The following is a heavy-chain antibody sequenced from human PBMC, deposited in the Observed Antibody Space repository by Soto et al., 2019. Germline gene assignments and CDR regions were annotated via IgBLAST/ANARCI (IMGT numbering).Heavy chain of an antibody. D-gene: IGHD3-10*01. CDR2: INHTGHT. CDR3: ARSGHLFDY. Sequence: QVQLQQWGAGLLKPSETLSLTCAVYGGSFNDYYWSWIRQPPGKGLEWIGEINHTGHTNYNPSLKSRDTISVDTSKSQYSLKLSSVTAADTAVYYCARSGHLFDYWGQGILVTVSS. CDR1: GGSFNDYY. V-gene: IGHV4-34*01. J-gene: IGHJ4*02.